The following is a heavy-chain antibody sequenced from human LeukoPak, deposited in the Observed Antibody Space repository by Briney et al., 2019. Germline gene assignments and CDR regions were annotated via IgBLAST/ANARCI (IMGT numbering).Heavy chain of an antibody. D-gene: IGHD3-10*01. Sequence: SETLSLTCTVSGYSISSGYYWGWIRQPPGKGLEWIGSIYHIGSTYDNPSLKGRLTISVDTSKNQFSLKLSSVTAADTAVYYCARGKPSYGSGTYYRPLEPNYMDVWGKGTTVTVSS. CDR3: ARGKPSYGSGTYYRPLEPNYMDV. V-gene: IGHV4-38-2*02. CDR2: IYHIGST. J-gene: IGHJ6*03. CDR1: GYSISSGYY.